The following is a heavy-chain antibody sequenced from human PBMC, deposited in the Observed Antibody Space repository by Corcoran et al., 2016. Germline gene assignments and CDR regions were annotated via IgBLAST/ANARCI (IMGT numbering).Heavy chain of an antibody. J-gene: IGHJ6*02. CDR1: AYIFTSYN. CDR2: ISAANGNA. D-gene: IGHD1-1*01. Sequence: QVHLVQSGAAGKKPGASERVSCEAFAYIFTSYNVHWVRQAPGQRTEWMGWISAANGNAEYSQKFQGRVTFTRDKSASTAHMELSSLTFEDTAVYYCVREGTAGVWGQGTTVTVSS. CDR3: VREGTAGV. V-gene: IGHV1-3*01.